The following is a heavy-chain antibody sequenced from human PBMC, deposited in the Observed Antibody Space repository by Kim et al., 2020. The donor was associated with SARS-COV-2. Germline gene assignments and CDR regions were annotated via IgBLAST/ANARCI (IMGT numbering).Heavy chain of an antibody. D-gene: IGHD3-10*01. CDR1: GGTFSSYA. J-gene: IGHJ6*02. Sequence: SVKVSCKASGGTFSSYAISWVRQAPGQGLEWMGGIIPIFGTANYAQKFQGRVTITADESTSTAYMELSSLRSEDTAVYYCARNSYYGSGSYIPDYYYYYGMDVWGQGTTVTVSS. V-gene: IGHV1-69*13. CDR3: ARNSYYGSGSYIPDYYYYYGMDV. CDR2: IIPIFGTA.